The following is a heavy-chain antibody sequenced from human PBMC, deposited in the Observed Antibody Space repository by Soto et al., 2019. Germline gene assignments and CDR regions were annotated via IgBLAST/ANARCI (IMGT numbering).Heavy chain of an antibody. J-gene: IGHJ5*02. Sequence: GASVKVSCKASGYTFTSYAMHWARQATGQRLEWMGWINAGNGNTKYSQKFQGRVTITRDTSTSTAYMELRSLRSDDTAVYYCARGVGSGSYYNQYNWFDPWGQGTLVTVSS. CDR3: ARGVGSGSYYNQYNWFDP. CDR2: INAGNGNT. CDR1: GYTFTSYA. V-gene: IGHV1-3*01. D-gene: IGHD3-10*01.